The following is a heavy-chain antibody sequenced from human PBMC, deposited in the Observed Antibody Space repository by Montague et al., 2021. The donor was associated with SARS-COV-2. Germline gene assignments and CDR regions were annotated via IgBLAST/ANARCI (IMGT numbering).Heavy chain of an antibody. D-gene: IGHD3-3*01. Sequence: SETLSLTCTVSGDSISDYYWSWIRQPPGKGLEWIGCVFYNGDTNYNPSLKSRVSISVDTSKNQLSLKLTSVTAADTGVYYCARGQVTVFGVLIMLPAAGPFDIWGQGTMVTVSS. J-gene: IGHJ3*02. CDR3: ARGQVTVFGVLIMLPAAGPFDI. V-gene: IGHV4-59*12. CDR2: VFYNGDT. CDR1: GDSISDYY.